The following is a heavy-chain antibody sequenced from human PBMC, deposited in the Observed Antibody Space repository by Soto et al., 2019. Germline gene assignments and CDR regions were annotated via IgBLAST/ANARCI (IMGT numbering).Heavy chain of an antibody. CDR2: IFHDGTA. CDR3: ARLVYDTRLNYMYFDF. CDR1: GVSISSGNW. Sequence: NPSETLSLTCAVSGVSISSGNWWTWVRQTPQRGLEYIGEIFHDGTANYYPSFERRVAISVDTSKNQFSLKLTSVTAADTAIYFCARLVYDTRLNYMYFDFWGQGAMVTVYS. D-gene: IGHD2-8*01. V-gene: IGHV4-4*02. J-gene: IGHJ4*02.